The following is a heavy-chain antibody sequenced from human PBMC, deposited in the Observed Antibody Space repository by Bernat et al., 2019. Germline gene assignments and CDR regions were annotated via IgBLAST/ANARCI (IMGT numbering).Heavy chain of an antibody. D-gene: IGHD2-15*01. J-gene: IGHJ3*02. CDR3: ASVIWDACSGGSCPDDAFDI. Sequence: QVQLVESGGGVVQPGRSLRLSCAASGFTFSSYGMHWVRQAPGKGLEWVAVIWYDGSNKYYADSVKGRFTISRDNSKNTLYLQMNSLRAEDTAVYYCASVIWDACSGGSCPDDAFDIWGQGTMVTVSS. CDR1: GFTFSSYG. V-gene: IGHV3-33*01. CDR2: IWYDGSNK.